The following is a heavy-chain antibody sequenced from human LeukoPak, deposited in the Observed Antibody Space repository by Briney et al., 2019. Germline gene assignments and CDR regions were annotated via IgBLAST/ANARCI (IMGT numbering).Heavy chain of an antibody. CDR1: GGSISSGGYY. CDR3: ARVSTGSMTIDY. V-gene: IGHV4-61*08. Sequence: PSQTLSLTCTVSGGSISSGGYYWSWIRQHPGKGLEWIGYIYYSGSTNYNPSLKSRVTISLDTSKNQFSLNLGSVTAADTAVFYCARVSTGSMTIDYWGQGTLVTVSS. D-gene: IGHD7-27*01. J-gene: IGHJ4*02. CDR2: IYYSGST.